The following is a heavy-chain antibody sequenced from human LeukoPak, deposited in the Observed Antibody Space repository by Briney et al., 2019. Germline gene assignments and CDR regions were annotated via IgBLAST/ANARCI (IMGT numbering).Heavy chain of an antibody. CDR3: AREGGSYYHNWFDP. Sequence: ASVKVSCKASGYTFIYYDINWVRQATGQGLEWMGWMNPNSGNTGYAQKFQGRVTMTTDTSTSTAYMELRSLRSDDTAVYYCAREGGSYYHNWFDPWGQGTLVTVSS. CDR2: MNPNSGNT. V-gene: IGHV1-8*01. CDR1: GYTFIYYD. D-gene: IGHD1-26*01. J-gene: IGHJ5*02.